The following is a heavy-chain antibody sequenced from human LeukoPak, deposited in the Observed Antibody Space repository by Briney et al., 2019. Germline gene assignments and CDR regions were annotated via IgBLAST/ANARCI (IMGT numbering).Heavy chain of an antibody. CDR2: ISSSSSTI. V-gene: IGHV3-48*01. CDR1: GVTLRNYG. Sequence: GGPLRLSCGASGVTLRNYGLRWVRDTPGEGVEGVSYISSSSSTIYYADSVKGRFTISRDNAKNSLYLQMNSLRAEDTAVYYCARDVSSGGAANEYFQHWGQGTLVTVSS. D-gene: IGHD3-16*01. CDR3: ARDVSSGGAANEYFQH. J-gene: IGHJ1*01.